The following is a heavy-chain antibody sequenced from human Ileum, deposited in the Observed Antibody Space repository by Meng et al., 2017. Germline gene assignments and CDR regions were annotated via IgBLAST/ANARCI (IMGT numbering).Heavy chain of an antibody. Sequence: GGSLRLSCAASGFTFSNYDMSWVRQAPGKGLEWVSSISEGGGDYTHYAEFVKGRFTISRDNAKNTLFLQMNSLRDEDTAVYHCATAGDLGQWRFYFDSWGQGTLVTVSS. CDR3: ATAGDLGQWRFYFDS. J-gene: IGHJ4*02. V-gene: IGHV3-23*01. D-gene: IGHD6-19*01. CDR1: GFTFSNYD. CDR2: ISEGGGDYT.